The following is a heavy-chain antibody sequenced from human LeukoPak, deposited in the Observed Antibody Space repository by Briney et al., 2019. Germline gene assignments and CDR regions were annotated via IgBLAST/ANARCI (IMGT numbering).Heavy chain of an antibody. V-gene: IGHV4-4*07. CDR2: VYTSGST. CDR1: GDSISTYY. D-gene: IGHD1-20*01. CDR3: ARSVTGPDAFDV. Sequence: SETLSLTCTASGDSISTYYWSWIRRPAGRGLEWIGRVYTSGSTNYNPSLKSRVTMSVDTSKNQFSLKLSSVTAADTAVYYCARSVTGPDAFDVWGQGTMVSVSS. J-gene: IGHJ3*01.